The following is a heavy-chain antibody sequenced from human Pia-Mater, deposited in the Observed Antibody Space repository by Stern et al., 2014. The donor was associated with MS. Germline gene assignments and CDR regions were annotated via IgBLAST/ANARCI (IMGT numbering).Heavy chain of an antibody. CDR2: IIPIFGAA. CDR1: GGTFSDNA. CDR3: ARGAYCGGDCYWGWFDS. V-gene: IGHV1-69*01. D-gene: IGHD2-21*02. Sequence: QVQLGQSGAEVKKPGSSVKVSCKVSGGTFSDNAFSWVRQAPGQGLERMGGIIPIFGAADYAQNFQGRVTITADESTSTVYMEMSSLRSEDTAVYHCARGAYCGGDCYWGWFDSWGQGTLVTVSS. J-gene: IGHJ5*01.